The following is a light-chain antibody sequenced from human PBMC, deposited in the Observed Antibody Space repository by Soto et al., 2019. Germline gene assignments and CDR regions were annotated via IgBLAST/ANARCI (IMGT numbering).Light chain of an antibody. CDR1: SGDVGGYNY. CDR2: DVS. Sequence: QSVLTQPASVSGSPGQSITISCTGTSGDVGGYNYVSWYQHHPGKAPKLIIFDVSNRPSGVSNPFSGSKSGNTASLTISGLQPEDEADYYCSSYTTSNTRQIVSGTGTKVTVL. CDR3: SSYTTSNTRQIV. V-gene: IGLV2-14*03. J-gene: IGLJ1*01.